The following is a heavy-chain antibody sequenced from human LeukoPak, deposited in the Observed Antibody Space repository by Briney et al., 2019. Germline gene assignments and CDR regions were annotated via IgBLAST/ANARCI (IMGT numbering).Heavy chain of an antibody. CDR1: GGTLISYA. Sequence: SVKVSCKASGGTLISYAISWVRQAPGQGLEWMGGIIPIFGTANYAQKFQGRVTITADESTSTAYMELSSLRSEDTAVYYCARDYRCSGGSCYAYWGQGTLVTVSS. D-gene: IGHD2-15*01. CDR2: IIPIFGTA. CDR3: ARDYRCSGGSCYAY. J-gene: IGHJ4*02. V-gene: IGHV1-69*13.